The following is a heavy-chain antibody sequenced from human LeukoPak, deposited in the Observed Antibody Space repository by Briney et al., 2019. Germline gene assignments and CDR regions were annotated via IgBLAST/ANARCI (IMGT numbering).Heavy chain of an antibody. CDR2: ITRDGSST. CDR3: ARHLPPMVRGVILNYYYGMDV. V-gene: IGHV3-74*01. D-gene: IGHD3-10*01. Sequence: PGRSLRLSCAASGFTFSSSWMHWVRQAPGKGLVWVSRITRDGSSTTYADSVKGRFTTSRDNVKNTLYLQMDSLRAEDTAVYYCARHLPPMVRGVILNYYYGMDVWGQGTTVTVSS. CDR1: GFTFSSSW. J-gene: IGHJ6*02.